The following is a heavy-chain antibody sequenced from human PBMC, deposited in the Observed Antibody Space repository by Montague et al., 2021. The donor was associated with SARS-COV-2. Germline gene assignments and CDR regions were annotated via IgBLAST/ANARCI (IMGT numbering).Heavy chain of an antibody. Sequence: SETLSLTCTVPGDSINSGDYYWGWIRQAPGKGLEWIGSIYSTGTTYSNTSLSSRPTVSIDTSTKMFSLTLTSVAAADTALYYCGRHEGVADHWGQGILVTVSS. J-gene: IGHJ5*02. D-gene: IGHD2-15*01. V-gene: IGHV4-39*01. CDR3: GRHEGVADH. CDR1: GDSINSGDYY. CDR2: IYSTGTT.